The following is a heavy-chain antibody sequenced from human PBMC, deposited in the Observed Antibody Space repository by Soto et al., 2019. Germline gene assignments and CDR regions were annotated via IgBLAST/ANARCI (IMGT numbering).Heavy chain of an antibody. Sequence: GASVKVYCKASGYTFTSYDINWVRQATGQGLEWMGWMNPNSGNTGYAQKFQGRVTMTRNTSISTAYMELSSLRSEDTAVYYCARGRVTFFVVVIVPPKSSDPSGKAILGTGS. V-gene: IGHV1-8*01. D-gene: IGHD3-3*01. CDR1: GYTFTSYD. CDR2: MNPNSGNT. CDR3: ARGRVTFFVVVIVPPKSSDP. J-gene: IGHJ5*02.